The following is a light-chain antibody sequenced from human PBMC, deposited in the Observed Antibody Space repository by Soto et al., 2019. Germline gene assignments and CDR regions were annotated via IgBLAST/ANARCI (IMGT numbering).Light chain of an antibody. Sequence: QSVLTQPASVSGSPGQSITISCTGTSSDVGGYNYVSWYQQHPGKAPKLMIYEVSNRPSGVSNRFSGSKSGNTASLTISGLRAEDEADYYCSSYTSSSTLGVFGGGTQVTVL. J-gene: IGLJ3*02. CDR3: SSYTSSSTLGV. CDR1: SSDVGGYNY. V-gene: IGLV2-14*01. CDR2: EVS.